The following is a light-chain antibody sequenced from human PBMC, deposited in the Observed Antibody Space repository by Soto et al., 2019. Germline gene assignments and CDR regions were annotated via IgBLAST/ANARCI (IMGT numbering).Light chain of an antibody. J-gene: IGKJ1*01. CDR1: QTISSW. V-gene: IGKV1-5*03. CDR2: KAS. Sequence: DIQMTQSPSTLSASVGDRVTITCRASQTISSWLAWYQQKLGKAPKLLIYKASSLEGGVPSRFSGSGSGTEFTLTISSLQLDDSATYYCQQYNGTFGQGTKVEVK. CDR3: QQYNGT.